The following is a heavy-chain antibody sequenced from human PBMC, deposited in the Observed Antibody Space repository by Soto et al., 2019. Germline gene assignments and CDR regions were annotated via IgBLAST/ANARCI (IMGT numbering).Heavy chain of an antibody. Sequence: QLVESGGGLVEPGGSLRLSCAASGLTFTTTWMNWVRQAPGKGLEWVGRIGSNPDGGRTDYAAPVKGRFTISRDDSQSTVYLQMNSLKIEDTAVYYCTTDYNAAFLSCGQGTLVTVSS. CDR1: GLTFTTTW. CDR3: TTDYNAAFLS. V-gene: IGHV3-15*04. J-gene: IGHJ5*02. CDR2: IGSNPDGGRT. D-gene: IGHD3-10*01.